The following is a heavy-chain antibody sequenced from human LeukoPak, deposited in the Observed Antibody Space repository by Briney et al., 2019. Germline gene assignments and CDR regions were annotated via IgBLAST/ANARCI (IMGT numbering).Heavy chain of an antibody. V-gene: IGHV1-2*02. CDR3: ARRLTYYDFWSGYNYFDY. Sequence: ASVKVSCKASGYTFTGYYMHWVRQAPGQGLEWMGWINPNSGGTNYAQKFQGRVTMTRDTSISTAYMELSRLRSDDTAVYYCARRLTYYDFWSGYNYFDYWGQGTLVTVSS. J-gene: IGHJ4*02. CDR2: INPNSGGT. D-gene: IGHD3-3*01. CDR1: GYTFTGYY.